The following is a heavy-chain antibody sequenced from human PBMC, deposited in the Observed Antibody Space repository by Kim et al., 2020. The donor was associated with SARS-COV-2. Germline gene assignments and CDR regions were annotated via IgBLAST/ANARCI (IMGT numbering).Heavy chain of an antibody. Sequence: SVKVSCKASGGTFSSYAISWVRQAPGQGLEWMGGTIPIFGTANYAQKFQGRVTITADESTSTAYMELSSLRSEDTAVYYCARGAGSGVPAADIYYYYGMDVWGQGTTVTVSS. CDR3: ARGAGSGVPAADIYYYYGMDV. CDR2: TIPIFGTA. D-gene: IGHD2-2*01. J-gene: IGHJ6*02. CDR1: GGTFSSYA. V-gene: IGHV1-69*13.